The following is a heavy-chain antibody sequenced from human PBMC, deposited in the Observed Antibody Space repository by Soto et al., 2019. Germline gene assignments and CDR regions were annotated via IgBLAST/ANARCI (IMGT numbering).Heavy chain of an antibody. J-gene: IGHJ4*02. CDR2: ISGSGGST. CDR3: ASPSPDPGIQLWLFGY. V-gene: IGHV3-23*01. Sequence: EVQLLESGGGLVQPGGSLRLSCAASGFTFSSYAMSWVRQAPGKGLEWVSAISGSGGSTYYADSVKGRFTISRHNSHNTLYLQMNSLRAEDTAVYYCASPSPDPGIQLWLFGYWGQGTLVTVSS. CDR1: GFTFSSYA. D-gene: IGHD5-18*01.